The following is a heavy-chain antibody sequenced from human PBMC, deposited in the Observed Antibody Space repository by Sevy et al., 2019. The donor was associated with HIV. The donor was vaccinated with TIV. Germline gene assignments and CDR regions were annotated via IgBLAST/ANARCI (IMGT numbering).Heavy chain of an antibody. CDR3: ARGTLVNRVDWFDS. D-gene: IGHD3-9*01. J-gene: IGHJ5*01. CDR2: TFPGNSDT. CDR1: GYIFISYW. Sequence: GESLKISCKVSGYIFISYWIAWVRQRPGKGLEWVGTTFPGNSDTRYGPSFKGQVTISADKSISTTFLQWGSLKASDTAIYYGARGTLVNRVDWFDSWGQGTLVTVSS. V-gene: IGHV5-51*01.